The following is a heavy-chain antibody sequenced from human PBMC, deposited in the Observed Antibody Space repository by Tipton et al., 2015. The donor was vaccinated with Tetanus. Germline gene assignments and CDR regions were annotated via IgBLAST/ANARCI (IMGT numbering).Heavy chain of an antibody. CDR3: AAEVSAGY. J-gene: IGHJ4*02. CDR1: GFTFSTYW. V-gene: IGHV3-7*03. CDR2: INRDGSET. Sequence: SLRLSYAVSGFTFSTYWMTWVCQAPGKGLEWVANINRDGSETYYVDSVKGRFTISRDNAKNLLHLQMNSLRAEDTAVYYCAAEVSAGYWGQGTLVTVSS. D-gene: IGHD4/OR15-4a*01.